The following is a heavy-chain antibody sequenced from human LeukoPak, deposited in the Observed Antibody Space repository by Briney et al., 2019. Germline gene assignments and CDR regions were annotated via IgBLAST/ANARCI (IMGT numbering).Heavy chain of an antibody. CDR3: ARGLSYGSTLDY. J-gene: IGHJ4*02. D-gene: IGHD5-18*01. CDR1: GGSFSGYY. CDR2: INHSGST. Sequence: SPSETLSLTCAVYGGSFSGYYWSWIRQPPGKGLEWIGEINHSGSTNYNPSLKSRVTISVDTSKNQFSLKLSSVTAADTAVYYCARGLSYGSTLDYWGQGTLVTVSS. V-gene: IGHV4-34*01.